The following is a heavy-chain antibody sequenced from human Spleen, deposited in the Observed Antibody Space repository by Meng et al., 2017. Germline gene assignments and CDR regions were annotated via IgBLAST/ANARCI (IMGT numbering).Heavy chain of an antibody. CDR1: GFTFSDHY. CDR3: ARVLGQDSGTYMDYYFDN. CDR2: TRNKAKSYTT. V-gene: IGHV3-72*01. D-gene: IGHD1-26*01. J-gene: IGHJ4*02. Sequence: GESLKISCAASGFTFSDHYMDWVRQAPGKGLEWVGRTRNKAKSYTTEYAASVKGRFTISRGDSNNLLYLQMNSLKAEDTAVYYCARVLGQDSGTYMDYYFDNWGQGTLVTVSS.